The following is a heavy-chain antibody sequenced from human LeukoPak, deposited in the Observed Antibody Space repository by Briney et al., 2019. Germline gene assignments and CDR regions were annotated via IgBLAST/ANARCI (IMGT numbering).Heavy chain of an antibody. V-gene: IGHV3-7*01. CDR3: AKLAKYFYGSETYYFFEH. Sequence: GGSLRLSCAASGFTFSSYGMSWVRQAPGKVLEWMANINQDGTEKYYVDSVKGRFTISRDNAKNSLYLQMNSLRVEDTAVYYCAKLAKYFYGSETYYFFEHWGQGTPVTASS. CDR2: INQDGTEK. J-gene: IGHJ4*02. D-gene: IGHD3-10*01. CDR1: GFTFSSYG.